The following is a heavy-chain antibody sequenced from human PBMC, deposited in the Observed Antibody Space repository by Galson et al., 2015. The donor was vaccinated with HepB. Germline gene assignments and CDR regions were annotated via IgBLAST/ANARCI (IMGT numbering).Heavy chain of an antibody. CDR3: ARRPVVVPAAIGWDDAFDI. D-gene: IGHD2-2*01. V-gene: IGHV5-10-1*01. Sequence: QSGAEVKKPGESLRISCKGSGYSFTSYWISWVRQMPGKGLEWMGRIDPSDSYTNYSPSFQGHVTISADKSISTAYLQWSSLKASDTAMYYCARRPVVVPAAIGWDDAFDIWGQGTMVTVSS. CDR2: IDPSDSYT. J-gene: IGHJ3*02. CDR1: GYSFTSYW.